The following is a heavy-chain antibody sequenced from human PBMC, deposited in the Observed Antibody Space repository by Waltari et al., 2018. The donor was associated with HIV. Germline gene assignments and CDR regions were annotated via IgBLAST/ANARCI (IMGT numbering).Heavy chain of an antibody. CDR1: GLAFTTYS. CDR2: ISSSGDTM. J-gene: IGHJ4*02. CDR3: ASPAQAEGY. Sequence: EVQLVESGGSLVQPGGSLRLPGTASGLAFTTYSFNWVRQPPGKGLEWISYISSSGDTMYYADSVKGRFTISRDNAKNSLYLQMNSLRPEDTAVYYCASPAQAEGYWGQGTLVTVSS. D-gene: IGHD2-15*01. V-gene: IGHV3-48*01.